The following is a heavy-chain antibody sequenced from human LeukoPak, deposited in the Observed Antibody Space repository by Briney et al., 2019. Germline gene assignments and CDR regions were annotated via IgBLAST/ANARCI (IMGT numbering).Heavy chain of an antibody. CDR3: ARETPHVDLVSYYYMDV. Sequence: PSDTLSLTCPLPGHSISRYYWSWIRQPARKGLQWIGRNYTSGSTIYNPYLKSRVPISVDKSKNQFSLKLSSVTAADTAVYYCARETPHVDLVSYYYMDVWGKGTTVTVSS. CDR1: GHSISRYY. J-gene: IGHJ6*03. D-gene: IGHD3-10*01. CDR2: NYTSGST. V-gene: IGHV4-4*07.